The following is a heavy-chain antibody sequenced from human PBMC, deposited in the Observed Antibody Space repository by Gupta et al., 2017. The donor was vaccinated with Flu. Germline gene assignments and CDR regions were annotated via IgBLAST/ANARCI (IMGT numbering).Heavy chain of an antibody. V-gene: IGHV3-49*04. CDR2: IRSKAYGGTT. Sequence: EVQLVESGGGLVQPGRSLRLSCTASGFTFGDYAMSWVRQAPGKGLEWVGFIRSKAYGGTTEYAASVKGRFTISRDDSKSIAYLQMNSLKTEDTAVYYCTRDGGSPFDDFVSEGYWGQGTLVTVSS. CDR1: GFTFGDYA. CDR3: TRDGGSPFDDFVSEGY. J-gene: IGHJ4*02. D-gene: IGHD1-26*01.